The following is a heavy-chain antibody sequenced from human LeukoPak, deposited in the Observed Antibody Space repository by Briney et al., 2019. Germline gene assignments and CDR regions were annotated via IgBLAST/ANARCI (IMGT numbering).Heavy chain of an antibody. CDR2: IYYSGST. Sequence: PSETLSLTCTVSGGSISSYYWNWIRQPPGKGLEWIGYIYYSGSTNYNPSLKSRVTISVDTSKNQFSPKLSSVTAADTAVYYCARGNGQWLVPYFDYWGQGTLVTVSS. V-gene: IGHV4-59*01. D-gene: IGHD6-19*01. CDR1: GGSISSYY. J-gene: IGHJ4*02. CDR3: ARGNGQWLVPYFDY.